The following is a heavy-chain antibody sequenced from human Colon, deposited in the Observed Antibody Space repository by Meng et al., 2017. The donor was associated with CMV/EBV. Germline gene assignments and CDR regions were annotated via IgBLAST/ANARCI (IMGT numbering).Heavy chain of an antibody. D-gene: IGHD3-22*01. CDR2: LYSSGRT. CDR1: GGSISSRGYY. CDR3: ARVVYYDSSCHLFDY. J-gene: IGHJ4*02. Sequence: GGSISSRGYYWRWISQHTGQGLEWIEYLYSSGRTYYNPSLKSRVTISVDTSKTQFSLKLSSVTAADTAAYYCARVVYYDSSCHLFDYWGQGTLVTVSS. V-gene: IGHV4-31*02.